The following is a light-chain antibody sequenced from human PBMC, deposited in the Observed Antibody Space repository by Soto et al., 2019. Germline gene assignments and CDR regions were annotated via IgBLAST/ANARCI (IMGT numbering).Light chain of an antibody. CDR3: SSYTSSSTRV. J-gene: IGLJ1*01. CDR1: HSDVCAYYF. Sequence: SAPTQPAPVSGSPGQSITTSCTGNHSDVCAYYFVSWYQQHPDKAPKLMIYEVSNRPSGVFNRFSGSKSVNTATLTISGLQAEDEADYYCSSYTSSSTRVFGTGTKVTVL. V-gene: IGLV2-14*03. CDR2: EVS.